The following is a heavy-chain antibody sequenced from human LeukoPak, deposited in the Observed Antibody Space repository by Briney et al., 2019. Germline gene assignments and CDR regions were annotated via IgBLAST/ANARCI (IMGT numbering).Heavy chain of an antibody. CDR3: ARAPPVSSSWYSAYYYYYYMDV. J-gene: IGHJ6*03. V-gene: IGHV7-4-1*02. D-gene: IGHD6-13*01. CDR1: GYTFTSYA. CDR2: INTNTGNP. Sequence: ASVKVSCKASGYTFTSYAMNWVRQAPGQGLEWMGWINTNTGNPTYAQGFTGRFVFSLDTSVSTAYLQISSLKAEDTAVYYCARAPPVSSSWYSAYYYYYYMDVWGKGTTVTVSS.